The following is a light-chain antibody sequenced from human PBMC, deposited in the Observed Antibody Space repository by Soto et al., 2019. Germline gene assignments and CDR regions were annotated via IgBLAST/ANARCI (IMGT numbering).Light chain of an antibody. Sequence: QSVLTQPPSASGTPGQRVTISCSGGSYNIGKNLVYWYQQRPGTAPKLLIFKNNARPPGVPDRFSGSNSGSSASLAISGLRSEDEAYYFCAAWDDSLSAWVFGGGAKVTVL. J-gene: IGLJ3*02. V-gene: IGLV1-47*01. CDR3: AAWDDSLSAWV. CDR2: KNN. CDR1: SYNIGKNL.